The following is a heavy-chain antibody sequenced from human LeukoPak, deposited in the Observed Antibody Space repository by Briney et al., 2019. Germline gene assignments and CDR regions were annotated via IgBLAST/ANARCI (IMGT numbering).Heavy chain of an antibody. Sequence: ASVEVSCKVSGYTLTELSMHWVRQAPGKGLEWMGGFDPEDGETIYAQKFQGRVTMTEDTSTDTAYMELSSLRSEDTAVYYCATGPHWAAAGNHDYWGQGTLVTVSS. J-gene: IGHJ4*02. CDR1: GYTLTELS. CDR2: FDPEDGET. D-gene: IGHD6-13*01. CDR3: ATGPHWAAAGNHDY. V-gene: IGHV1-24*01.